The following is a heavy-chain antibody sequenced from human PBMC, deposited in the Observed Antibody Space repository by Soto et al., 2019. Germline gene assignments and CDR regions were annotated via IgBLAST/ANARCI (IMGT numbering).Heavy chain of an antibody. V-gene: IGHV1-69*06. D-gene: IGHD4-17*01. J-gene: IGHJ6*02. CDR1: GGTFSSYA. Sequence: QVQLVQSGAEVKKPGSSVKVSCKASGGTFSSYAISWVRQAPGQGLEWMGGIIPIFGTANYAQKFQGRVTITADKTTSTAYVEVRSLRSEDTAVYYCARGPAYGDYVYYYYGMDVWGQGTTVTVSS. CDR3: ARGPAYGDYVYYYYGMDV. CDR2: IIPIFGTA.